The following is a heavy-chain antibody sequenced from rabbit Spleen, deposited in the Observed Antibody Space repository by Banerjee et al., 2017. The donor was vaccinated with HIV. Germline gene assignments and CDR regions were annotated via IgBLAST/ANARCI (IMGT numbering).Heavy chain of an antibody. CDR1: GIDFSSYG. CDR2: INTATGKP. V-gene: IGHV1S45*01. J-gene: IGHJ4*01. CDR3: ARDLVGVIGWNFYL. Sequence: ELVESGGGLVQPGESLKLSCKASGIDFSSYGISWVRQAPGKGPEWIAYINTATGKPVYASWAKGRFTISKTSSTTVTLQMTSLTAADTATYFCARDLVGVIGWNFYLWGPGTLVTVS. D-gene: IGHD1-1*01.